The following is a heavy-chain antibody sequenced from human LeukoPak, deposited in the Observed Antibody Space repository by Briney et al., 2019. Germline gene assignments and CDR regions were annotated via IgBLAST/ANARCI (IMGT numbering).Heavy chain of an antibody. J-gene: IGHJ6*03. CDR1: GGSISSSSYY. CDR3: ARDIKEQLAVYYMDV. D-gene: IGHD6-6*01. CDR2: IYYSGST. Sequence: PSETLSLTCTVSGGSISSSSYYWGWIRQPPGKGLEWIGSIYYSGSTYYNPSLKSRVTISVDTSKNQFSLKLSSVTAADTAVYYCARDIKEQLAVYYMDVWGKGTTVTVSS. V-gene: IGHV4-39*07.